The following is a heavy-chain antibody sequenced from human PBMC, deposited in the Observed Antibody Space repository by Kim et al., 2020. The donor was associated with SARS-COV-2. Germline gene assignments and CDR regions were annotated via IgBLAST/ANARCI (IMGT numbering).Heavy chain of an antibody. J-gene: IGHJ6*02. V-gene: IGHV1-18*01. Sequence: TLQGRVTMTTDTSTSTAYMELRSLRSDDTAVYYCARVLVGWELLPQGMDVWGQGTTVTVSS. D-gene: IGHD1-26*01. CDR3: ARVLVGWELLPQGMDV.